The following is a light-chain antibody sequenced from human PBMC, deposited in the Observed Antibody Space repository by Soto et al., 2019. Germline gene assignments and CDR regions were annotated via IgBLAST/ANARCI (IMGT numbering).Light chain of an antibody. Sequence: DIVMTQSPDSLAVSLGERATINCKSSQNLLYSSNNKNYLAWYQQKPGQPPKLLFYWASTRESGVPDRFSGSGSGTDFTLTISSLQAEDVAVYYCQQYYITPITFGQGTRQEIK. V-gene: IGKV4-1*01. J-gene: IGKJ5*01. CDR2: WAS. CDR1: QNLLYSSNNKNY. CDR3: QQYYITPIT.